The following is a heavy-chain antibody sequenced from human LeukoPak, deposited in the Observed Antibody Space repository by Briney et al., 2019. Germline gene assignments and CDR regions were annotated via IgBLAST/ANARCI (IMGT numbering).Heavy chain of an antibody. CDR1: GFTFSSYA. D-gene: IGHD6-13*01. CDR3: ARDRGGYSSGWYFQYFDY. V-gene: IGHV3-64*04. CDR2: ISSNGGST. J-gene: IGHJ4*02. Sequence: GGSLRLSCSASGFTFSSYAMHWVRQAPGKGLEYVSAISSNGGSTYYADSVKGRFTISRDNSKNTLYLQMNSLRAEDTAVYYCARDRGGYSSGWYFQYFDYWGQGTLVTVSS.